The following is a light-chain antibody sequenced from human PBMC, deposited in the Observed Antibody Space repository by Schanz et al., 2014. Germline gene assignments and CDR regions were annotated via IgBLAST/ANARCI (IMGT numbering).Light chain of an antibody. CDR2: DVS. J-gene: IGLJ3*02. Sequence: QSALTQPASVSGSPGQSITISCTGTSSDIGDYNYVSWYQQHPGKAPKLMIYDVSNRPSGVSNRFSGSKSVNTASLTISGLQAEDEADYYCTSYTGSGTLWVFGGGTKLTVL. CDR1: SSDIGDYNY. CDR3: TSYTGSGTLWV. V-gene: IGLV2-14*01.